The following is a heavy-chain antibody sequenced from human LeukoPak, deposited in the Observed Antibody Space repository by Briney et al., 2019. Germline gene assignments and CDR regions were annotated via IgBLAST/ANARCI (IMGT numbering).Heavy chain of an antibody. D-gene: IGHD3-22*01. CDR3: VRDAIIVPGTFDY. J-gene: IGHJ4*02. CDR1: GFTFSSYA. V-gene: IGHV3-33*08. Sequence: SGGSLRLSCAASGFTFSSYAMSWVRQAPGKGLEWVAVIWYDGSDKYYADSVKGRFTISRDNSKNTVYLQMSSLRADDTAVYYCVRDAIIVPGTFDYWGQGTLDTVTS. CDR2: IWYDGSDK.